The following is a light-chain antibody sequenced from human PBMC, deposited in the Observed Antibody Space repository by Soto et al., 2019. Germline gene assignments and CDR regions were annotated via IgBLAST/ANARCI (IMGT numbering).Light chain of an antibody. J-gene: IGKJ4*01. CDR1: QSLSGN. CDR3: QQYNEWPLT. Sequence: EIIMVQSPTTLSVSPGEWATLSCRASQSLSGNLAWYPQKPGQAPRLLISGASTRALGIPARFSGCGSGTEFTLTISCLQSEDFAVYFWQQYNEWPLTFGGGTSVEIK. V-gene: IGKV3D-15*01. CDR2: GAS.